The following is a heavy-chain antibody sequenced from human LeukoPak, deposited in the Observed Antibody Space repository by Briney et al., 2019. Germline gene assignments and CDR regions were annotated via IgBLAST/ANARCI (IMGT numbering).Heavy chain of an antibody. CDR3: ARVDEVGQLSAPPFYYYMDV. CDR1: GGSISGCY. Sequence: SETLSLTCSVSGGSISGCYWSWIRQPAGKGLEWIGRIYSSGSTRYSPSFESRVTMTVDTSKNQFSLKLTSVTAADTAIYYCARVDEVGQLSAPPFYYYMDVWGKGKSVTVSS. CDR2: IYSSGST. J-gene: IGHJ6*03. D-gene: IGHD1-1*01. V-gene: IGHV4-4*07.